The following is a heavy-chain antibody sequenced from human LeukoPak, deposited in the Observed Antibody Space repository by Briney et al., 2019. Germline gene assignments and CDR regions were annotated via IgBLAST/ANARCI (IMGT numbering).Heavy chain of an antibody. D-gene: IGHD6-13*01. CDR2: IYYSGST. CDR1: VGSISSYY. J-gene: IGHJ3*02. CDR3: AGTYSLYDAFDI. V-gene: IGHV4-59*08. Sequence: SETLSLTCTVSVGSISSYYWSWIRQPPGKGLEWIGYIYYSGSTNYNPSLKSRVTISVDTSKNQFSLKLSSVTAADTAVYYCAGTYSLYDAFDIWGQGTMVTVSS.